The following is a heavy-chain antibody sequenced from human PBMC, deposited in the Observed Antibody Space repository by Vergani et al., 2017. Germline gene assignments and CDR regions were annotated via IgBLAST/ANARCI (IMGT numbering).Heavy chain of an antibody. D-gene: IGHD6-19*01. CDR2: IYYTGTT. Sequence: QLQLQESGPGLVKPSETLSLTCTVSGVSIGSNSYYWGWIRQPPGKGLEWIGTIYYTGTTYYNEAHNSRRTTSVETSKNQFSLNLTCVTAADTAVYYCTRHGRSGWAGYFQHWGQGTLVTASS. CDR1: GVSIGSNSYY. J-gene: IGHJ1*01. V-gene: IGHV4-39*01. CDR3: TRHGRSGWAGYFQH.